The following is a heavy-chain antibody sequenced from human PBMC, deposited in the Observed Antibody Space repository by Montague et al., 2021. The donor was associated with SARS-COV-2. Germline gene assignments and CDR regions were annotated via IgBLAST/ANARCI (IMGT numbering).Heavy chain of an antibody. CDR2: ISKSGSTI. V-gene: IGHV3-48*03. CDR3: ARVGIGQWQVPNYSTLVDY. D-gene: IGHD6-19*01. CDR1: GFTFSSYE. Sequence: SLRLSCAASGFTFSSYEMNWVRQAPGKGLEWVSYISKSGSTIYYADSVKGRFTISRDNAKNSLYLQMNSLRAEDTAVYYCARVGIGQWQVPNYSTLVDYWGQGTLVTVSS. J-gene: IGHJ4*02.